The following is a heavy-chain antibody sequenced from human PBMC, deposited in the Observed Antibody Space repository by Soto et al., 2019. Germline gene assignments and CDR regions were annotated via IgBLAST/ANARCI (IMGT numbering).Heavy chain of an antibody. CDR2: IYYSGST. CDR3: VRLIGNSWLDT. V-gene: IGHV4-59*08. Sequence: PSETLSLTCTVSGGSISRYYGGWFRQPPGKGLEWIGYIYYSGSTTYHPSLKSRITISPDTSNNQVSLQLNSVTPDDTAVYYCVRLIGNSWLDTWGQGTLVTVSS. J-gene: IGHJ5*02. CDR1: GGSISRYY.